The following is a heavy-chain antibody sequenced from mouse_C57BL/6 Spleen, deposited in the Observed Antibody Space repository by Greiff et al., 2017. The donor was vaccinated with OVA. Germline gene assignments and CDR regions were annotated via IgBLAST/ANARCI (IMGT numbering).Heavy chain of an antibody. D-gene: IGHD1-3*01. V-gene: IGHV1-42*01. CDR1: GYSFTGYY. CDR3: ARSRALPQYVDV. Sequence: VQLQQSGPELVKPGASVKISCKASGYSFTGYYMNWVKQSPEKSLEWIGESNPSPGGTTYNQKFKAKATLTVDTASSTAYMQLKSLTSEDSAVYYCARSRALPQYVDVWGTGTTVTVSS. CDR2: SNPSPGGT. J-gene: IGHJ1*03.